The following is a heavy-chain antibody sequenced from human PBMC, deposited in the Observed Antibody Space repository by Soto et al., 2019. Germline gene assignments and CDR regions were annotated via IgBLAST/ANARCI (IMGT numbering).Heavy chain of an antibody. Sequence: ESGPTLVNPTQTLTLTCTFSGFSLSTSGVGVGWIRQPPGKALEWLALIYWNEDKRYSPFLKSRLTITKDTSKNRVVLTMTDMDTVETATYYCEHLGYYDFWSGPHSDYYYYAMDVWGEGNTVTVSS. CDR2: IYWNEDK. D-gene: IGHD3-3*01. V-gene: IGHV2-5*01. CDR1: GFSLSTSGVG. CDR3: EHLGYYDFWSGPHSDYYYYAMDV. J-gene: IGHJ6*04.